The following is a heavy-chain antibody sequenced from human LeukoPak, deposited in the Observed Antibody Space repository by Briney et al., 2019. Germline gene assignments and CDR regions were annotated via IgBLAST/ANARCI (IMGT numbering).Heavy chain of an antibody. D-gene: IGHD2/OR15-2a*01. J-gene: IGHJ5*02. V-gene: IGHV1-46*01. Sequence: ASVKVSCKASGYTFTGYYMHWVRQAPGQGLEWMGIINPSGGSTSYAQKFQGRVTMTRDMSTSTVYMELSSLRSEDTAVYYCARDSIAMRRLGWFDPWGQGTLVTVSS. CDR2: INPSGGST. CDR1: GYTFTGYY. CDR3: ARDSIAMRRLGWFDP.